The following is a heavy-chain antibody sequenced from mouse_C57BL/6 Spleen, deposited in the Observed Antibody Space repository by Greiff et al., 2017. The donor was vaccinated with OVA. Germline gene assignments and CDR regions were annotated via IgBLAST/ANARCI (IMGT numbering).Heavy chain of an antibody. J-gene: IGHJ2*01. D-gene: IGHD1-1*01. CDR1: GFTFSDAW. V-gene: IGHV6-6*01. Sequence: VQLKESGGGLVQPGGSMKLSCAASGFTFSDAWMDWVRQSPEKGLEWVAEIRNKANNHATYYAESVKGRFTISRDDSKSSVYLQMNSLRAEDTGIYYCTRRFTTVVATDYWGQGTTLTVSS. CDR2: IRNKANNHAT. CDR3: TRRFTTVVATDY.